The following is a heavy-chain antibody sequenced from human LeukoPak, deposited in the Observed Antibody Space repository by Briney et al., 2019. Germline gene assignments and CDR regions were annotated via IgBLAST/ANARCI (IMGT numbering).Heavy chain of an antibody. CDR3: ARASRLDY. V-gene: IGHV3-66*01. D-gene: IGHD6-13*01. CDR2: IYSGGST. J-gene: IGHJ4*02. Sequence: GGSLRLSCVASGFTVSSNYMSWVRQAPGRGLEWVSVIYSGGSTYYADSVKGRFIISRDNSKNTLYLQMNSLRAEDTAVYYCARASRLDYWGQGTLVTVSS. CDR1: GFTVSSNY.